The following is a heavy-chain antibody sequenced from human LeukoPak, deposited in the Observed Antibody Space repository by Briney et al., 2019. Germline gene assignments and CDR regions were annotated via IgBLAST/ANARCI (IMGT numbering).Heavy chain of an antibody. V-gene: IGHV3-21*01. CDR1: GFTFSSYG. Sequence: GGTLRLSCAASGFTFSSYGMSWVRQAPGKGLQWVSSISRSSSYIYYADSVKGRFAISRDNARNSLYLRMNSLRAEDTAVYYCARAPPGRDLLGGFDFWGQGIRVTVSS. CDR3: ARAPPGRDLLGGFDF. CDR2: ISRSSSYI. D-gene: IGHD2-15*01. J-gene: IGHJ4*02.